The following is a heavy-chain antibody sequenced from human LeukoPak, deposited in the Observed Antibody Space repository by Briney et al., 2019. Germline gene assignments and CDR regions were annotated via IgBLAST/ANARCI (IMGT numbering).Heavy chain of an antibody. CDR1: GFTFSSYE. Sequence: GGSLRLSCAASGFTFSSYEMNWVRQAPGKGLEWVSYISSSGSTIYYADSVKGRFTISRDKAKNSLYLQMNSLRAEDTAGYYCAELGITMIGGVWGKGTTVTISS. CDR3: AELGITMIGGV. V-gene: IGHV3-48*03. D-gene: IGHD3-10*02. J-gene: IGHJ6*04. CDR2: ISSSGSTI.